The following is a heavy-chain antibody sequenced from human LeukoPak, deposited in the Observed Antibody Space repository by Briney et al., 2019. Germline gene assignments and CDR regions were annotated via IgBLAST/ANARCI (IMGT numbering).Heavy chain of an antibody. Sequence: GASVKVSCKASGFTFTSSAMQWVRQARGQRLEWIGWIVVGSGNTNYAQKFQERVTITRDMSTSTAYMELSSLRSEDTVVYYCAADLAGDILTGYYFNWFDPWGQGTLVTVSS. J-gene: IGHJ5*02. CDR2: IVVGSGNT. V-gene: IGHV1-58*02. D-gene: IGHD3-9*01. CDR3: AADLAGDILTGYYFNWFDP. CDR1: GFTFTSSA.